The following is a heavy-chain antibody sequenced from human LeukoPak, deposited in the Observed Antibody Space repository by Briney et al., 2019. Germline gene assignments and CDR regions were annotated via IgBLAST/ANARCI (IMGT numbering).Heavy chain of an antibody. CDR1: RYTFNSYG. J-gene: IGHJ4*02. D-gene: IGHD3-16*02. CDR3: ARDQYDHVWGSYRPYFDY. CDR2: ISPYTGNT. V-gene: IGHV1-18*04. Sequence: ASVKVSCKPSRYTFNSYGITWVRQAPGHGLKWMGSISPYTGNTKYAESLQGRVILTTDPSTRTGYMELRTLRSDDTAVFYCARDQYDHVWGSYRPYFDYWGQGTLVTVSS.